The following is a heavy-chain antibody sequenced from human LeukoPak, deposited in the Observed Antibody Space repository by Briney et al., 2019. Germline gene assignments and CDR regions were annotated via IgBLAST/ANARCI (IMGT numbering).Heavy chain of an antibody. CDR1: GFTFSNAW. D-gene: IGHD2-2*01. CDR2: ISGSGGSI. J-gene: IGHJ4*02. Sequence: GGSLRLSCAASGFTFSNAWMSWVRQAPGKGLEWVSAISGSGGSIYYADSVKGRFTISRDNSKNTLYLQMNSLRAEDTAVCYCATDIVVVPAAMRGTIFDYWGQGTLVTVSS. CDR3: ATDIVVVPAAMRGTIFDY. V-gene: IGHV3-23*01.